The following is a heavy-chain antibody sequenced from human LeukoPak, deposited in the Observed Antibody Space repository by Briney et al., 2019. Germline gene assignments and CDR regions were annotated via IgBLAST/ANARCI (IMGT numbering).Heavy chain of an antibody. CDR2: IKQDGSEK. CDR1: GFTFSSYW. Sequence: GGSLRLSCAAPGFTFSSYWMSWVRQAPGKGLEWVANIKQDGSEKYYVDSVKGRFTISRDNATNSLYLRMNSLRAEDTAVYYCAREDGDYYDTSGPSWFDPWGQGTLVTVSS. J-gene: IGHJ5*02. D-gene: IGHD3-22*01. CDR3: AREDGDYYDTSGPSWFDP. V-gene: IGHV3-7*01.